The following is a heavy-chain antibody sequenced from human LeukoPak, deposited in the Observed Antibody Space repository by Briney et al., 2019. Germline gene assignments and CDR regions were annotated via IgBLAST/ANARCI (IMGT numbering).Heavy chain of an antibody. CDR2: IRGKAYGGTT. CDR3: TRGGNWNDVTIDY. CDR1: GFTFSSYW. D-gene: IGHD1-1*01. Sequence: GGSLRLSCTASGFTFSSYWMSWVRQAPGKGLEWVGLIRGKAYGGTTEYAASVRGRFTISRDDSKNIAYLQMNSLKTEDTAVYYCTRGGNWNDVTIDYWGQGTLVTVSS. J-gene: IGHJ4*02. V-gene: IGHV3-49*04.